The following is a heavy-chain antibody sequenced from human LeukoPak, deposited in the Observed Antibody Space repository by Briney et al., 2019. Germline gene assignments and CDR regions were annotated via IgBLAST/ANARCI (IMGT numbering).Heavy chain of an antibody. Sequence: SETLSLTCTVSSGSITSYYWNWIRQPAGKGLEWIGRIYSSGSTDYNPSLKSRVTMSVDTSKNQFSLNLSSVTAADSAVYYCARARGRLLLVDYWSQGTLVTVSS. J-gene: IGHJ4*02. CDR3: ARARGRLLLVDY. CDR1: SGSITSYY. V-gene: IGHV4-4*07. CDR2: IYSSGST. D-gene: IGHD2-15*01.